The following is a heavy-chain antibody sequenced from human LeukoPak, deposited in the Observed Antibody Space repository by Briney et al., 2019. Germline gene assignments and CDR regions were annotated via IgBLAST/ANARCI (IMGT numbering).Heavy chain of an antibody. Sequence: GESLRLSCAASAFTFRPYAMIWVRQAPGKGLEWVSTVSGSGGSTYYADSVKGRFTISRDNSNNTLYLEMNSLRAEDTAVYYCAKGAASRGYTYVANWGQGTLVTVSS. CDR2: VSGSGGST. CDR3: AKGAASRGYTYVAN. D-gene: IGHD5-18*01. J-gene: IGHJ4*02. CDR1: AFTFRPYA. V-gene: IGHV3-23*01.